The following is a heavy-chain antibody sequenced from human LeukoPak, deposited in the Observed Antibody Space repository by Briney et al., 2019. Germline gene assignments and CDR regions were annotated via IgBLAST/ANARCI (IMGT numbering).Heavy chain of an antibody. CDR3: ARDPNYYGSGSYYN. J-gene: IGHJ4*02. CDR2: ISAYNGNT. Sequence: ASVKVSCKASGYTLTSYGISWVRQAPGQGLEWMGWISAYNGNTNYAQKLQGRVTMTTDTSTSTAYMELRSLRSDDTAVYYCARDPNYYGSGSYYNWGQGTLVTVSS. D-gene: IGHD3-10*01. CDR1: GYTLTSYG. V-gene: IGHV1-18*01.